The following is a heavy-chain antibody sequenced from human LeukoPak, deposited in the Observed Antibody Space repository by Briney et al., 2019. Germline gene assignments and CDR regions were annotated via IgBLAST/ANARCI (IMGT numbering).Heavy chain of an antibody. D-gene: IGHD6-13*01. CDR1: GFTFSTYG. J-gene: IGHJ4*02. CDR3: AKSISGYSNSWYCLDY. CDR2: TRFDGSNK. Sequence: PGGSLRLSCAASGFTFSTYGMHWDRQAPGKGLEWVAFTRFDGSNKYYADSVKGRFTISRDNSKNTLYLQMNSVTAEDTAVYYCAKSISGYSNSWYCLDYWGQGTLVTVSS. V-gene: IGHV3-30*02.